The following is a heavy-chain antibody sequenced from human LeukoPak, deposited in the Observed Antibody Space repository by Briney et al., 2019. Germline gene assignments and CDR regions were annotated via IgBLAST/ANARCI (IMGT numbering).Heavy chain of an antibody. D-gene: IGHD6-13*01. CDR3: GRIPAAGSLKGSFDI. CDR2: IYPGDADT. V-gene: IGHV5-51*03. CDR1: GYRFTSYW. Sequence: GESLKISCKGSGYRFTSYWIGWVCQMPGNGLEWMGIIYPGDADTRYSPSFQGQVTISADKSISTAYLQWSSLKASDSAMYYCGRIPAAGSLKGSFDIWGQGTMVTVSS. J-gene: IGHJ3*02.